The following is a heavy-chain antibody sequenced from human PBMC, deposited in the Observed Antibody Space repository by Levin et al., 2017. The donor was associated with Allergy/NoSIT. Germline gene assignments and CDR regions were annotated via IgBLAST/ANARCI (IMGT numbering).Heavy chain of an antibody. CDR3: ARRDMNTVTAFDY. V-gene: IGHV4-39*01. CDR1: GGSISSDNLY. D-gene: IGHD2-21*02. CDR2: IYYSGST. Sequence: SETLSLTCTVSGGSISSDNLYWGWIRQPPGKGLEWIGNIYYSGSTYYNPSLVSRVTISVDTSKNQFSLKLNSVTAADTAVYYCARRDMNTVTAFDYWGQGTLVTVSS. J-gene: IGHJ4*02.